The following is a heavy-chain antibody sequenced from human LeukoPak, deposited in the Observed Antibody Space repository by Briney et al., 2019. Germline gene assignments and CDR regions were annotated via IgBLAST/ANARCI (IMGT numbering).Heavy chain of an antibody. CDR2: ISSSSSYI. D-gene: IGHD3-10*01. V-gene: IGHV3-21*01. Sequence: PGRSLRLSCAASGFTFSSYSMNWVRQAPGKGLEWVSSISSSSSYIYYADSVKGRFTISRDNAKNSLYLQMNSLRAEDTAVYYCARAMVRGVSHAFDIWGQGTMVTVSS. CDR1: GFTFSSYS. CDR3: ARAMVRGVSHAFDI. J-gene: IGHJ3*02.